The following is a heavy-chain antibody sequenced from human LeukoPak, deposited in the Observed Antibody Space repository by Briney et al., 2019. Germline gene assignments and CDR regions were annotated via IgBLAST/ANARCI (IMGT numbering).Heavy chain of an antibody. J-gene: IGHJ4*02. V-gene: IGHV1-8*01. CDR3: ARAPFPPGDNY. Sequence: ASVKVSCKASGYTFTSFDIHWARQATGQGLEWMGWMNPNSGNTGYAQKFQGRLTMTRSTSISTAYMEMSSLRSEDTAVYYCARAPFPPGDNYWGQGTLVTVSS. CDR2: MNPNSGNT. D-gene: IGHD2/OR15-2a*01. CDR1: GYTFTSFD.